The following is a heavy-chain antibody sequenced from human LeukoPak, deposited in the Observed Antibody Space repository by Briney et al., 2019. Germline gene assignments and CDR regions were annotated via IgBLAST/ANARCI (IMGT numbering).Heavy chain of an antibody. CDR2: ISYDGSNK. Sequence: GGSLRLSCAASGFTFSSYAMHWVRQAPGKGLEWVAVISYDGSNKYYADSVKGRFTISRDNSKNTLYLQMNSLRAEDTAVYYCARERRTQLWSSADYWGQGTLVTVSS. CDR1: GFTFSSYA. J-gene: IGHJ4*02. CDR3: ARERRTQLWSSADY. V-gene: IGHV3-30*04. D-gene: IGHD5-18*01.